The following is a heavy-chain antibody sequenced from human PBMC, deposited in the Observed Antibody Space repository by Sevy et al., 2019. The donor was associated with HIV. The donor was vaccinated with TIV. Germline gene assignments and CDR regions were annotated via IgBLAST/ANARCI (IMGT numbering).Heavy chain of an antibody. J-gene: IGHJ6*03. Sequence: GGSLRLSCAASGFTFSSYWMHWVRQAPGKGLVWLSRINSDGSSTSYADSVKGRFTISRDNAKNTLYLQMNSLRAEDTAVYYSARVGIAAAGDYYYYMDVWGKGTTVTVSS. CDR3: ARVGIAAAGDYYYYMDV. D-gene: IGHD6-13*01. V-gene: IGHV3-74*01. CDR2: INSDGSST. CDR1: GFTFSSYW.